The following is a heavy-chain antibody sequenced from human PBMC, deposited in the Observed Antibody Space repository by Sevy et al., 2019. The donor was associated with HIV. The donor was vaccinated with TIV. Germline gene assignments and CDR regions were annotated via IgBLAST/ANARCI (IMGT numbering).Heavy chain of an antibody. J-gene: IGHJ4*02. Sequence: GGSLRLSCAASGFTFSNAWMNWARQAPGKGLEWVGRIKSKTDGGTTDYAAPVKGRFTISRHDSKNTLYLQMNSLKTEDTAVYYCTTDRYRIAVIDYWGQGTLVTVSS. V-gene: IGHV3-15*07. CDR3: TTDRYRIAVIDY. CDR2: IKSKTDGGTT. CDR1: GFTFSNAW. D-gene: IGHD6-19*01.